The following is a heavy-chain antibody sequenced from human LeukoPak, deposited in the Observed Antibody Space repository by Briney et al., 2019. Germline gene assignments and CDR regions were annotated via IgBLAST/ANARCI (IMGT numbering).Heavy chain of an antibody. CDR3: ARGVCGGSCYSFMLYNWFDP. V-gene: IGHV4-61*02. CDR1: GGSISSGSYY. D-gene: IGHD2-15*01. Sequence: SETLSLTCTVSGGSISSGSYYWSWIRQPAGKGLEWIGRIYTSGSTNYNPSLKSRVTISVDTSKNQLSLKLSSVTAADTAVYYCARGVCGGSCYSFMLYNWFDPWGQGTLVTVSS. J-gene: IGHJ5*02. CDR2: IYTSGST.